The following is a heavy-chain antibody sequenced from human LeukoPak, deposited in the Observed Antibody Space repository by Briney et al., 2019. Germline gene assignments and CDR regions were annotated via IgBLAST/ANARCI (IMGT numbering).Heavy chain of an antibody. CDR1: GFTFSSYW. D-gene: IGHD2-2*01. Sequence: GGSLRLSCAASGFTFSSYWMSWVRQAPGKGLEWVANIKQDGSEKYYVDSVKGRFTISRDNAKNSLYLQMNSLRAEDTAVYYCAREGPYCSSTSCYPYYFDYWGQGTLVTVSS. V-gene: IGHV3-7*01. CDR2: IKQDGSEK. J-gene: IGHJ4*02. CDR3: AREGPYCSSTSCYPYYFDY.